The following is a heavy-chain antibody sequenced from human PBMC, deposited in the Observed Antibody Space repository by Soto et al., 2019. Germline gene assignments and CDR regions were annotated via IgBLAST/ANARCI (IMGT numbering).Heavy chain of an antibody. Sequence: GGSLRLSCAASGFTFSSYSMNWVRQAPGKGLEWVSSISSSSSYIYYADSVKGRFTISRDNAKNSLYLQMNSLRAEDTAVYYCARDSTATLNFDYWGQGTLVTVSS. D-gene: IGHD1-26*01. J-gene: IGHJ4*02. CDR3: ARDSTATLNFDY. CDR2: ISSSSSYI. CDR1: GFTFSSYS. V-gene: IGHV3-21*01.